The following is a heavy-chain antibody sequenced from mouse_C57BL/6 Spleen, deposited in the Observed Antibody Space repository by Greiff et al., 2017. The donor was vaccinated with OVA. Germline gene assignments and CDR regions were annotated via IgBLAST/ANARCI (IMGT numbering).Heavy chain of an antibody. CDR2: INPNNGGT. V-gene: IGHV1-18*01. CDR1: GYTFTDYN. D-gene: IGHD2-10*02. J-gene: IGHJ4*01. CDR3: ARSVWPQGYYAMDD. Sequence: EVQLQQSGPELVKPGASVKIPCKASGYTFTDYNMDWVKQSHGKSLEWIGDINPNNGGTIYNQKFKGKATLTVDKSSSTAYMELRSLTSEDTAVYYCARSVWPQGYYAMDDWGQGTSVTVSS.